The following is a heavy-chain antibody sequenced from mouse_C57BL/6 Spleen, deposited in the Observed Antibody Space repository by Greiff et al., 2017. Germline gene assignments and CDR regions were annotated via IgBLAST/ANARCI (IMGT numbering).Heavy chain of an antibody. CDR1: GYTFTDYY. J-gene: IGHJ3*01. Sequence: VQLQQSGPELVKPGASVKISCKASGYTFTDYYMNWVKQSHGKSLEWIGDINPNNGGTSYNQKFKGKATLTVDKSSSTAYMELRSLTSEDSAVYYCARQNGNYPAWFAYWGQGTLVTVSA. V-gene: IGHV1-26*01. D-gene: IGHD2-1*01. CDR3: ARQNGNYPAWFAY. CDR2: INPNNGGT.